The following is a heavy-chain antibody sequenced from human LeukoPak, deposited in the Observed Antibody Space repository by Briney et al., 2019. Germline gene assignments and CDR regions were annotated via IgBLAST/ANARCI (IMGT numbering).Heavy chain of an antibody. CDR2: ISGSGGST. V-gene: IGHV3-23*01. J-gene: IGHJ4*02. CDR3: ARANSIAAAGDY. CDR1: GFTFSSYA. D-gene: IGHD6-13*01. Sequence: GGSLRLSCAASGFTFSSYAMSWVRQAPGKGLEWVSAISGSGGSTYYADSVKGRFSISRDNSKNTLYLQMNSLRAEDTAVYYCARANSIAAAGDYWGQGTLVTVSS.